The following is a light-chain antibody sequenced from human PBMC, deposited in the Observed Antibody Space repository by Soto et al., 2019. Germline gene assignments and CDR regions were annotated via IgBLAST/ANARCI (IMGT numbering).Light chain of an antibody. CDR1: RSDIGSNS. J-gene: IGLJ1*01. CDR2: NNN. CDR3: SSYTSGSTYV. V-gene: IGLV1-44*01. Sequence: QSVLTQPPSASGTPGQTVIISCSGSRSDIGSNSVNWYQHLPGTAPKLLIYNNNQRPSGVPDRFSGSKSGTPASLAISGLQSEDEADYYCSSYTSGSTYVFGTGTKVTVL.